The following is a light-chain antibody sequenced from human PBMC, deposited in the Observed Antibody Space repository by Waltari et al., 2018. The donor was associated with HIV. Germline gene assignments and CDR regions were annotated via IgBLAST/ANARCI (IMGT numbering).Light chain of an antibody. V-gene: IGLV2-14*01. CDR3: SSLVNSDTLSVL. CDR2: EVS. Sequence: QFAMTQSASVSGSPGQALTISSTGADSDLASYIFVSRNQQHPGKAPKLIIYEVSNRPSGVSNRFSGSKSGTTASLTSSGLQSEDDADDFCSSLVNSDTLSVLFGGGTKLTGL. J-gene: IGLJ3*02. CDR1: DSDLASYIF.